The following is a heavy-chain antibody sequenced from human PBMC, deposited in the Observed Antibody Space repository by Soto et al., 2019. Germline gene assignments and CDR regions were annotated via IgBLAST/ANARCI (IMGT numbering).Heavy chain of an antibody. CDR2: ISYDGSDK. D-gene: IGHD4-17*01. CDR1: GFTFSDYG. CDR3: AKSGVTTACYDY. V-gene: IGHV3-30*18. Sequence: GGSLRLSCAASGFTFSDYGMHWVRQAPGTGLEWVAVISYDGSDKYYADSVKGRFTISRDNSKNTLYLQMNSLRAEDTAVYYCAKSGVTTACYDYWGQGTLVTVSS. J-gene: IGHJ4*02.